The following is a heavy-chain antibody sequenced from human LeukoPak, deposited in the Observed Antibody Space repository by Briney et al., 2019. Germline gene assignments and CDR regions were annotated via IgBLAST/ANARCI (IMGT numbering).Heavy chain of an antibody. CDR1: GFTFSSYA. D-gene: IGHD2-21*01. J-gene: IGHJ5*02. CDR2: ISGSGSS. Sequence: GGSLRLSCAASGFTFSSYAMSWVRRAPGKGLEWVSVISGSGSSYYADSVKGRFTISRDNSKNTLYLEMNSLRAEDTAVYYCAKEAGSAYFGNWFDPWGQGTLVTVSS. CDR3: AKEAGSAYFGNWFDP. V-gene: IGHV3-23*01.